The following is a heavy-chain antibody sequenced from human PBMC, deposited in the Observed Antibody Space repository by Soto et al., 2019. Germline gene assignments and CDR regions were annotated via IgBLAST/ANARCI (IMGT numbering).Heavy chain of an antibody. D-gene: IGHD6-13*01. V-gene: IGHV1-69*13. CDR3: ARGGRIAATTFDH. CDR2: IVPVIGTG. CDR1: GDNFAYYV. J-gene: IGHJ4*02. Sequence: ASVKVSCKSSGDNFAYYVFSWLRQAPGQGLAWMGGIVPVIGTGNSVEKFQDRITITAEDSTSTVYMELSRLTSDDTAVYYCARGGRIAATTFDHWGPGTLVTVSS.